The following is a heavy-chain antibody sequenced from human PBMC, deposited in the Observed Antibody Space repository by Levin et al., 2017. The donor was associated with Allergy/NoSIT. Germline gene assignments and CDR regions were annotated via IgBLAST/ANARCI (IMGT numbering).Heavy chain of an antibody. CDR1: GGTFSDYS. V-gene: IGHV1-69*04. Sequence: ASVKVSCKASGGTFSDYSVSWVRQAPGQGLEWMGRIIPLFDIVNYAQEFQGRVTITADKSTGTAYMDLSSLRSEDTAVYFCARDPGNYCNSPTCDTYFDHWGQGTLVTVSS. J-gene: IGHJ4*02. CDR2: IIPLFDIV. D-gene: IGHD2-2*02. CDR3: ARDPGNYCNSPTCDTYFDH.